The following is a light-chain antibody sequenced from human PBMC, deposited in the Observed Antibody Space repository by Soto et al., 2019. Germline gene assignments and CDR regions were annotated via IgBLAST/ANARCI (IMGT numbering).Light chain of an antibody. Sequence: SQITQDRYSVSEAKSVRVTSRSRASQTISSWLAWYQQKPGKAPKLLIYDASTLKSGVPSRFSGSGSRTAFTLIIISLRHDYFAAFSSQLYNTYPAPIAGGTKVDIK. J-gene: IGKJ4*01. CDR3: QLYNTYPAP. CDR1: QTISSW. V-gene: IGKV1-5*03. CDR2: DAS.